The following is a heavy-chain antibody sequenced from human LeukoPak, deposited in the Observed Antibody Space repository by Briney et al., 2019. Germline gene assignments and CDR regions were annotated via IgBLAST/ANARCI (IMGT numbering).Heavy chain of an antibody. CDR1: GYSISSGYY. CDR2: IYHSGST. J-gene: IGHJ3*02. CDR3: AREEIQPLDAFDI. V-gene: IGHV4-38-2*02. D-gene: IGHD5-18*01. Sequence: SETLSLTCTVSGYSISSGYYLGWIRQPPGKGLEWIGSIYHSGSTYYNPSLKSRVTISVDTSKNQFSLKLSSVTAADTAVYYCAREEIQPLDAFDIWGQGTMVTVSS.